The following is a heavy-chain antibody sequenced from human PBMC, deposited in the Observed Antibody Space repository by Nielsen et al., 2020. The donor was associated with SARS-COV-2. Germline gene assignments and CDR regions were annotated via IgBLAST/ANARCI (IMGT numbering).Heavy chain of an antibody. CDR1: GFTFSSYS. V-gene: IGHV3-21*01. J-gene: IGHJ3*02. CDR2: ISSSSSYI. D-gene: IGHD3-22*01. Sequence: GESLKISCAASGFTFSSYSMNWVRQAPGKGLEWVSSISSSSSYIYYADSVKGRFTISRDNAKNSLYLQMNSLRAEDTAVYYCARDRKPSAGGYYAFRAFDIWGQGTMVTVSS. CDR3: ARDRKPSAGGYYAFRAFDI.